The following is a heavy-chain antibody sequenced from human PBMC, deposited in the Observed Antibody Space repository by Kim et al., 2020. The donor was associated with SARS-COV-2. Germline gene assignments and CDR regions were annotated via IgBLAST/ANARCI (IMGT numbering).Heavy chain of an antibody. Sequence: VDSVKGRFTLSRDNAKNSLYLPMNSLRDEDTAIYFCARESGSGWFFRWFDPWGQGTLVPVSS. CDR3: ARESGSGWFFRWFDP. D-gene: IGHD6-19*01. J-gene: IGHJ5*02. V-gene: IGHV3-7*01.